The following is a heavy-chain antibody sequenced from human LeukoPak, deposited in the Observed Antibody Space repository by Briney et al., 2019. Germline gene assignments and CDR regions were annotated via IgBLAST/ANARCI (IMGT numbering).Heavy chain of an antibody. CDR2: IYNSGNT. CDR3: ARQTGSGLFILP. D-gene: IGHD3/OR15-3a*01. V-gene: IGHV4-30-4*07. Sequence: PSETLSLTCAVSGGSISSGDYSWSWIRQPPGEGLEWIGFIYNSGNTYYNPSLKSRVTLSVDTSKNQFSLKLTSVTAADTAVYYCARQTGSGLFILPGGQGTLVTVSS. J-gene: IGHJ4*02. CDR1: GGSISSGDYS.